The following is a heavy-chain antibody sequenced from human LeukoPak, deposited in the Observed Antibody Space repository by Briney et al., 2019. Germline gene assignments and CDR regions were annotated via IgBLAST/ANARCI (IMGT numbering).Heavy chain of an antibody. Sequence: PSQTLSLTCTVSGASISSGEYYWSWIRQPAGKGLEWIGRIYTSGSTNYNPSLKSRVTISVDTSKNQFSLKLSSVTAADTAMYYCAREAYDVLTSDWFDPWGQGTLVTVSS. CDR1: GASISSGEYY. V-gene: IGHV4-61*02. CDR2: IYTSGST. D-gene: IGHD3-9*01. J-gene: IGHJ5*02. CDR3: AREAYDVLTSDWFDP.